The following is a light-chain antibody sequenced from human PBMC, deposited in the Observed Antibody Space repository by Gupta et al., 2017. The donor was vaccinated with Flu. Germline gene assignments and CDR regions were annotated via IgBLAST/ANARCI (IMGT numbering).Light chain of an antibody. CDR3: QQYYDWPPLT. Sequence: ERATLSCRASQSVSSNLAWYQQKPGQAPRLLIYGASTRATGVPARFSGSGSATDFTLTISSLQSEDFAVYYCQQYYDWPPLTFGGGTKVEIK. J-gene: IGKJ4*01. V-gene: IGKV3-15*01. CDR2: GAS. CDR1: QSVSSN.